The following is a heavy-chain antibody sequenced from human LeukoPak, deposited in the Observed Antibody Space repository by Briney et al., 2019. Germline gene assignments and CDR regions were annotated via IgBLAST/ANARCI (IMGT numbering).Heavy chain of an antibody. V-gene: IGHV4-34*01. CDR1: GGSFSDNY. D-gene: IGHD5-18*01. Sequence: SETLSLTCAVYGGSFSDNYWSWVRQPPGKGLEWIGEINHSGSTNYNPSLKSRVTISVDTSKNQFSLKLSSVTAADTAVYYCARKPWIQLWSFFDYWGQGTLVTVSS. CDR2: INHSGST. J-gene: IGHJ4*02. CDR3: ARKPWIQLWSFFDY.